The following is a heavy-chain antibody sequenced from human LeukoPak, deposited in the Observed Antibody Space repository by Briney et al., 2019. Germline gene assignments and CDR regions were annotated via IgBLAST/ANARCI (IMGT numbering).Heavy chain of an antibody. CDR3: AKDTGATTGTTLHY. Sequence: GGSLRLSCAASGFTFSSYAMSWLRQAPGKGLDWVSAISGSGGSTDYADSVKGRFTISRVNSKNTLYLQMSSLRAEDTAIYYCAKDTGATTGTTLHYWGQGTLVTASS. CDR1: GFTFSSYA. V-gene: IGHV3-23*01. CDR2: ISGSGGST. D-gene: IGHD4-17*01. J-gene: IGHJ4*02.